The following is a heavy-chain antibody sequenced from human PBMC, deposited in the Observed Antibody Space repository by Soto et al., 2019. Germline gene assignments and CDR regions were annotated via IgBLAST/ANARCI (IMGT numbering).Heavy chain of an antibody. CDR1: GGTFSSYT. D-gene: IGHD6-19*01. Sequence: QVQLVQSGAEVKKPGSSVKVSCKASGGTFSSYTISWVRQAPGQGLEWMGRIIPILGIANYAQKFQGRVTITADQSTSTAYMELSSLRAEDTAGYYCAREEDSSGWYVSYWGQGALVTGSS. CDR3: AREEDSSGWYVSY. V-gene: IGHV1-69*08. J-gene: IGHJ4*02. CDR2: IIPILGIA.